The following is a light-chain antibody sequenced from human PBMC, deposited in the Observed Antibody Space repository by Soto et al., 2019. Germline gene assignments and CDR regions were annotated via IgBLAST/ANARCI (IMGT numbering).Light chain of an antibody. CDR2: DVT. J-gene: IGLJ1*01. V-gene: IGLV2-14*01. CDR1: SSDVGGYNS. CDR3: SSWTSSSSYV. Sequence: QSVLTQPASVSGSPGLSIAISCSGTSSDVGGYNSVSWYQQYPGKAPKLIIHDVTNRPSGVSDRSSGSKSGNTASLTISGLQAEDEADYYCSSWTSSSSYVFGSGTKVTVL.